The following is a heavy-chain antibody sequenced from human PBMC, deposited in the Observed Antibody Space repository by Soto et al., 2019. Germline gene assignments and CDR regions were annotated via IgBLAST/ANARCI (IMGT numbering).Heavy chain of an antibody. CDR2: ISAYSGNT. CDR1: GYTFTSYG. D-gene: IGHD4-17*01. V-gene: IGHV1-18*01. Sequence: RASVKVSCKASGYTFTSYGISWVRQAPGQGLEWMGWISAYSGNTNYAQKLQGRVTMTTDTSTSTAYMELRSLRSDDTAVYYCAYGGNSGCYYYGMDVWGQGTTVTVSS. CDR3: AYGGNSGCYYYGMDV. J-gene: IGHJ6*02.